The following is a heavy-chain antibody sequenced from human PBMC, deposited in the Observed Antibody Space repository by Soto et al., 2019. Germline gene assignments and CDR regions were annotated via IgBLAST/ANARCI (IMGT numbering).Heavy chain of an antibody. V-gene: IGHV4-59*08. Sequence: SETLSLTCTVSNGSIIPYYWSWIRQSPGKGLEWIGYIYYAGSFTYNPSLKSRVTISLNTSKNEVSLRLTSVTAADTAVYYCARLGGYYQALDSWGQGTLVTVSS. J-gene: IGHJ4*02. CDR1: NGSIIPYY. CDR2: IYYAGSF. CDR3: ARLGGYYQALDS. D-gene: IGHD3-22*01.